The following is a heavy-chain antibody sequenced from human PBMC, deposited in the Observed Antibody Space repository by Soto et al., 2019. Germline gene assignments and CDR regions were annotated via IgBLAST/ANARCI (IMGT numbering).Heavy chain of an antibody. Sequence: QVQLQESGPGLVKPSQTLSLTCTVSGGSISSGDYKWSWIRQPPGKGLEWIGYIYYSGYSYNNPSLKSRVTMSVDTSKNQFSLKLSSVTAADTAVYYCARSDNYVPFEYWGQGTLVTASS. J-gene: IGHJ4*02. CDR3: ARSDNYVPFEY. D-gene: IGHD4-4*01. CDR1: GGSISSGDYK. V-gene: IGHV4-30-4*01. CDR2: IYYSGYS.